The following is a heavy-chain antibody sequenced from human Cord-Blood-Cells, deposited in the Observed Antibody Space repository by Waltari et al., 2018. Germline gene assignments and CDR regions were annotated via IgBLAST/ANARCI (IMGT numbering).Heavy chain of an antibody. CDR2: IYHSGST. V-gene: IGHV4-4*02. Sequence: QVQLQESGPGLVTPSGTLSLTCAVSGGSISSSNPWSLVREPPGKGLEWIGEIYHSGSTNYNPSLKSRVTISVDKSKNQFSLKLSSVTAADTAVYYCNSRSDSSGYYGVDIWGQGTMVTVSS. D-gene: IGHD3-22*01. CDR3: NSRSDSSGYYGVDI. CDR1: GGSISSSNP. J-gene: IGHJ3*02.